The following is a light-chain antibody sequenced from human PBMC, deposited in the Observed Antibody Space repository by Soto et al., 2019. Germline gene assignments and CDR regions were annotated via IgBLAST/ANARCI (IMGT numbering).Light chain of an antibody. Sequence: DIQMTQSPSSLSASVGDRVTITCQASQDISSYLNWYQQKPGKAPKLLIYVASNLETGVPPRFSGSGSGTDFTFTISSLQPEDIATYYCQQYDNLPRLTFGGGTKVEIK. CDR3: QQYDNLPRLT. CDR2: VAS. V-gene: IGKV1-33*01. CDR1: QDISSY. J-gene: IGKJ4*01.